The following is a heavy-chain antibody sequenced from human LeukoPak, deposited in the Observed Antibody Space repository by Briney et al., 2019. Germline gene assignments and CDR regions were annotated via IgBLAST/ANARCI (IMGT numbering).Heavy chain of an antibody. CDR2: MNPDSGNT. Sequence: ASVKVSCKASGYTFKNYDINWVRQATGQGLEWMGWMNPDSGNTGFAQKFQDRVSMTRDTSINTAYMELTSLRSGDTAVYYCARATPGGLHGYSFDYWGQGTVVTVYS. D-gene: IGHD5-24*01. CDR1: GYTFKNYD. J-gene: IGHJ4*02. V-gene: IGHV1-8*02. CDR3: ARATPGGLHGYSFDY.